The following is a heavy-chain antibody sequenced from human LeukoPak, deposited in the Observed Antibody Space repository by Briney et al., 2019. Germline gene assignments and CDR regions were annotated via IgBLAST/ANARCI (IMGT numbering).Heavy chain of an antibody. Sequence: PSETLSLTCTVSGGSISSYYWSWIRQPPGKGLEWIGSIYYSGSTYYNPSLKSRVTISVDTSKNQFSRKLSSVTAADTAVYYCARGAVGATDYWGQGTLVTVSS. CDR3: ARGAVGATDY. J-gene: IGHJ4*02. CDR1: GGSISSYY. D-gene: IGHD1-26*01. CDR2: IYYSGST. V-gene: IGHV4-39*01.